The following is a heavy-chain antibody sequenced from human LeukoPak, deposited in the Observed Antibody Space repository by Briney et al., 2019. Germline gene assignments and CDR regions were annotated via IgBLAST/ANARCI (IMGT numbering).Heavy chain of an antibody. V-gene: IGHV3-15*01. Sequence: GGSLRLSCAASGFTFSSYAMSWVRQAPGKGLEWIGRIKSKTDCGTRDYAAPVKGRFTISRDDSKNTLYLQMNSLKTEDTAVYYCPTIRGYSSSWPFDYWGQGILVTVSS. J-gene: IGHJ4*02. CDR2: IKSKTDCGTR. D-gene: IGHD6-13*01. CDR1: GFTFSSYA. CDR3: PTIRGYSSSWPFDY.